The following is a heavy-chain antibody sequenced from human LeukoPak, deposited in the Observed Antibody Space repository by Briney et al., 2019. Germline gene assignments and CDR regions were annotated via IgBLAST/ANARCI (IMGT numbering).Heavy chain of an antibody. D-gene: IGHD3-10*01. CDR1: GFTFSSYS. Sequence: PGGSLRLSCAASGFTFSSYSMSWVRQAPGKGLEWVSAISGSGGNTYYADSVKGQFTISRDNSKNTLYLQMNSLRADDTAVYHCVTHYYGSGTYFFGYWGQGTLVTVS. J-gene: IGHJ4*02. CDR2: ISGSGGNT. V-gene: IGHV3-23*01. CDR3: VTHYYGSGTYFFGY.